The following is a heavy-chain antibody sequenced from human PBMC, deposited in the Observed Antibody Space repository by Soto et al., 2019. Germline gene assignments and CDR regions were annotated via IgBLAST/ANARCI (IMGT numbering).Heavy chain of an antibody. CDR3: ARGDCVGGSCYSLAGSFYYYMDA. V-gene: IGHV3-74*02. CDR2: FNSDGSVS. J-gene: IGHJ6*03. CDR1: GFTFRNYW. Sequence: EVQLVESGGGLVQPGGSLRLSCAASGFTFRNYWMYWVRQAPGQGLEWVSRFNSDGSVSSYADSVKGRLTISRDNVKNTLYLLMDSLRAEDTAVYYCARGDCVGGSCYSLAGSFYYYMDAWGKGTTVTVFS. D-gene: IGHD2-15*01.